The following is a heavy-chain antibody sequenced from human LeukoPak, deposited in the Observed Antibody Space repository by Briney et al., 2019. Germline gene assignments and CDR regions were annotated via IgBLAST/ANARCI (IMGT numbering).Heavy chain of an antibody. Sequence: GASVKVSCKASGYTFTSYGISWVRQAPGQGLEWMGWISAYNGNTNYAQKLQGRVTMTTDTSTSTAYMELRSLRSDDTAVYYCARSPIVVVPAAKESTLDYWGQGTLVTVSS. CDR1: GYTFTSYG. V-gene: IGHV1-18*01. CDR2: ISAYNGNT. J-gene: IGHJ4*02. CDR3: ARSPIVVVPAAKESTLDY. D-gene: IGHD2-2*01.